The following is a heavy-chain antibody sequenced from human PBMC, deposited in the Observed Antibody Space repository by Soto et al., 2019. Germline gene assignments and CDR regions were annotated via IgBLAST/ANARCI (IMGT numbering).Heavy chain of an antibody. CDR2: ISAYNGNT. CDR1: GYTFTSYG. CDR3: ARILVDDFWSGYPFDP. V-gene: IGHV1-18*01. Sequence: WASVKVSCKASGYTFTSYGIRWVRQAPGQGLECMGWISAYNGNTNYAQNLQGRVTMTTDTSTSTAYMELRSLRSDDTAVYYCARILVDDFWSGYPFDPCGHRTLVTVSS. J-gene: IGHJ5*02. D-gene: IGHD3-3*01.